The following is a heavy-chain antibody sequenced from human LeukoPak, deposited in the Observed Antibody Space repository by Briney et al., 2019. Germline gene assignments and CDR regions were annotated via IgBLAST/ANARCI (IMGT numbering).Heavy chain of an antibody. Sequence: GGSLRLSCAGSGFTFSSYAMSWVRQAPGKGLEWVSAISGGGGNTYYAGSVKGRFTISRDDSKNTLFLQMNSLRAEDTAVYYCAKSPYVGDHGGPSAWGQGTLVTVSS. CDR2: ISGGGGNT. J-gene: IGHJ5*02. CDR3: AKSPYVGDHGGPSA. D-gene: IGHD4-23*01. CDR1: GFTFSSYA. V-gene: IGHV3-23*01.